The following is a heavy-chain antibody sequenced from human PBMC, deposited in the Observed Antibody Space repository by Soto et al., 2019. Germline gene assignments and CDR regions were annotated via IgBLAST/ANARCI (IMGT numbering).Heavy chain of an antibody. CDR1: GGSFSGYY. D-gene: IGHD6-13*01. V-gene: IGHV4-34*01. Sequence: SETLSLICAVYGGSFSGYYWSWIRQPPGKGLEWIGEINHSGSTNYNPSLKSRVTISVDTSKNQFSLKLSSVTAADTAVYYCARDPAAGGYWGQGTLVTVS. CDR3: ARDPAAGGY. CDR2: INHSGST. J-gene: IGHJ4*02.